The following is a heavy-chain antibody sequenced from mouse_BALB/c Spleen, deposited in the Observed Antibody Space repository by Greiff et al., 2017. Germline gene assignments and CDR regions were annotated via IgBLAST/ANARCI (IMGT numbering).Heavy chain of an antibody. D-gene: IGHD2-14*01. CDR2: ILPGSGST. J-gene: IGHJ4*01. CDR3: ATVRPYYAMDY. Sequence: QVQLKQSGAELMKPGASVKISCKATGYTFSSYWIEWVKQRPGHGLEWIGEILPGSGSTNYNEKFKGKATFTADTSSNTAYMQLSSLTSEDSAVYYCATVRPYYAMDYWGQGTSVTVSS. V-gene: IGHV1-9*01. CDR1: GYTFSSYW.